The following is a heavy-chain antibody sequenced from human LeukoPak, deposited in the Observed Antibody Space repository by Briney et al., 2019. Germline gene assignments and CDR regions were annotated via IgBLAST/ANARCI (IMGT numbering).Heavy chain of an antibody. CDR2: IDPREPYT. D-gene: IGHD3-10*01. CDR1: GYSFTSYW. V-gene: IGHV5-10-1*01. J-gene: IGHJ4*02. CDR3: ARLNSYGSGSYFVDY. Sequence: GGSLKISCMGSGYSFTSYWIGGVGPMPGKGLDGMGRIDPREPYTNYSPSFQGHVTISADKSIRTAYLQWSSLKASDTAMYYCARLNSYGSGSYFVDYWGQGTLVTVSS.